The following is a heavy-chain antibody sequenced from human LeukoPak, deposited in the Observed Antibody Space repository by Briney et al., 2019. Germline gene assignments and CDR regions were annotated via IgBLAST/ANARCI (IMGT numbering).Heavy chain of an antibody. CDR1: GYTFTGYY. CDR3: ARAPGYCTNGVCDAYAFDI. CDR2: INPNSGGT. D-gene: IGHD2-8*01. V-gene: IGHV1-2*02. J-gene: IGHJ3*02. Sequence: ASVKVSCKASGYTFTGYYMHWVRQAPGQGLEWMGWINPNSGGTNYAQKLQGRVTMTTDTSTSTAYMELRSLRSDDTAVYYCARAPGYCTNGVCDAYAFDIWGQGTMVIVSS.